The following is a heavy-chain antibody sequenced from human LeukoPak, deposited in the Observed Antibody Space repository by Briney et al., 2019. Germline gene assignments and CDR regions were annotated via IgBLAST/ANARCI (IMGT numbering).Heavy chain of an antibody. J-gene: IGHJ3*02. V-gene: IGHV4-34*01. Sequence: PSETLSLTCAVYGGSFSGYYWSWIRQPPGKGLEWIGEINHSGSTNYNPSLKSRVTISVDTSKNQFSLKLSSVTAADTAVYYCARVTAAGTADDAFGIWGQGTMVTVSS. CDR3: ARVTAAGTADDAFGI. CDR2: INHSGST. CDR1: GGSFSGYY. D-gene: IGHD6-13*01.